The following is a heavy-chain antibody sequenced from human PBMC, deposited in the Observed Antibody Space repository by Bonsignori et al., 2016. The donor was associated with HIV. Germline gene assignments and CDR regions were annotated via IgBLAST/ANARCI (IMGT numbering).Heavy chain of an antibody. V-gene: IGHV3-21*01. CDR2: ISCSINYK. Sequence: VRQAPGKGLEWVSSISCSINYKNYADSVKGRFTISRDNAKNSLYLQMNSLRAEDTAVYYCARDQGRIVGGIAAGAFDIWGQGTMVTVSS. D-gene: IGHD1-26*01. CDR3: ARDQGRIVGGIAAGAFDI. J-gene: IGHJ3*02.